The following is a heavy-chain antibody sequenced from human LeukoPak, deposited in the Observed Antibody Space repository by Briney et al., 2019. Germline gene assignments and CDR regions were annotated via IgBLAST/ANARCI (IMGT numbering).Heavy chain of an antibody. CDR2: ISRSGGGT. J-gene: IGHJ4*02. D-gene: IGHD3-10*01. CDR1: GFTFSSYA. Sequence: PGGSLRLSCAASGFTFSSYAMSWVRQAPGKGLEWVSGISRSGGGTYYTDSVKGRFTISRDNSKNTVYVQLNSLRAEDTAVYYCAKVMEGYFDYWGQGTLVTVSS. CDR3: AKVMEGYFDY. V-gene: IGHV3-23*01.